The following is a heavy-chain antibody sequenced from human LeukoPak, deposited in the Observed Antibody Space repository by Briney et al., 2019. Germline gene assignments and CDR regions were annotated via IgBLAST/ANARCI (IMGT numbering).Heavy chain of an antibody. CDR3: AELGITMIGGV. D-gene: IGHD3-10*02. V-gene: IGHV3-48*04. J-gene: IGHJ6*04. CDR2: ISSSGSTI. Sequence: GGSLRLSCAASGFILSGNWMSWVRQAPGKGLEWVSYISSSGSTIYYADSVKGRFTISRDNAKNSLYLQMNSLRAEDTAVYYCAELGITMIGGVWGKGTTVTISS. CDR1: GFILSGNW.